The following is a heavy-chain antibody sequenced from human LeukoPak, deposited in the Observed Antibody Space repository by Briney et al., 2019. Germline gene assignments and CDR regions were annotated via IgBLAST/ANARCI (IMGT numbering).Heavy chain of an antibody. V-gene: IGHV1-46*01. D-gene: IGHD2-8*01. CDR2: INPSGGST. J-gene: IGHJ4*02. CDR1: GYTFTSYY. Sequence: ASVKVSCKASGYTFTSYYMHWVRQAPGQGLEWMGIINPSGGSTSYAQKFQGRVTMTRDTSISTAYMELSRPRSDDTAVYYCARDLPVPMVYATRPTDDYWGQGTLVTVSS. CDR3: ARDLPVPMVYATRPTDDY.